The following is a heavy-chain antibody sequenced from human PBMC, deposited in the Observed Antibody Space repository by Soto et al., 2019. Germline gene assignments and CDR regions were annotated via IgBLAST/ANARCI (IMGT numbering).Heavy chain of an antibody. D-gene: IGHD2-8*01. V-gene: IGHV4-34*01. CDR2: INHSGST. CDR1: GGSFSGYY. CDR3: ARGERYCTNGVCSNPYYMDV. J-gene: IGHJ6*03. Sequence: SETLSLTCAVYGGSFSGYYWSWIRQPPGKGLEWIGEINHSGSTNYNPSLKSRVTISVDTSKNQFSLKLSSVTAADTAVYYCARGERYCTNGVCSNPYYMDVWGKGTTVT.